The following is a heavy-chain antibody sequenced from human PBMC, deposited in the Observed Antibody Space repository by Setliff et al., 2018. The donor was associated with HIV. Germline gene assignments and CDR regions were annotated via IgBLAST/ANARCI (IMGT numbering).Heavy chain of an antibody. D-gene: IGHD6-19*01. CDR3: ARHNWQWTMGPNWFDP. V-gene: IGHV4-39*01. CDR1: GGSISSSNYY. Sequence: SETLSLTCTVSGGSISSSNYYWGWIRQPPGKGLEWIGSIYYSGSSYYNPSLKSRVIISVDTSKNQFSLKLSSVTAADTAVYYCARHNWQWTMGPNWFDPWGQGTLVTVSS. J-gene: IGHJ5*02. CDR2: IYYSGSS.